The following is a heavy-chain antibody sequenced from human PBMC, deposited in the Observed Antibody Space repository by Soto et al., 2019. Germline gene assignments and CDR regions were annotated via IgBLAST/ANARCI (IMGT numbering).Heavy chain of an antibody. CDR1: GLTFINYN. V-gene: IGHV3-30*04. CDR3: ARDPESRRGPTYGSAY. Sequence: QVQLVESGGGVVQPGRSLRLSCAASGLTFINYNMHWVRQAPGKGLEWVAVISYDGSITKYAASVKGRFTISRDNSKNTLFLQMNGLRAEDTAMYYCARDPESRRGPTYGSAYWGQGILVIVSS. J-gene: IGHJ4*01. CDR2: ISYDGSIT. D-gene: IGHD3-10*01.